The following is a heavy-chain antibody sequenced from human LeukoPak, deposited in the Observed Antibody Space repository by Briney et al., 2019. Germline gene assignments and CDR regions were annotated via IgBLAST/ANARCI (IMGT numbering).Heavy chain of an antibody. V-gene: IGHV1-69*05. D-gene: IGHD6-19*01. Sequence: GASVKVSCKASGGTFSSYAISWLRQAPGQGLEWMGGIIPIFGTANYAQKFQGRVTITTDESTSTAYMELSSLRSEDTAVYYCASLAVADGFDYWGQGTLVTVSS. CDR1: GGTFSSYA. J-gene: IGHJ4*02. CDR3: ASLAVADGFDY. CDR2: IIPIFGTA.